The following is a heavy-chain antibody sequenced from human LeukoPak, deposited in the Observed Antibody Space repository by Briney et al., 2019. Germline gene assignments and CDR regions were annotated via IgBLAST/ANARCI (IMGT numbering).Heavy chain of an antibody. CDR3: ARDFRGIAAADDY. CDR1: GFTFTSYD. CDR2: MNPNSGNT. D-gene: IGHD6-13*01. V-gene: IGHV1-8*01. Sequence: ASVKVSCKASGFTFTSYDINWVRQAPGQGLEWMGWMNPNSGNTGYAQKFQGRVTMTRNTSISTAYMELSSLRSEDTAVYYCARDFRGIAAADDYWGQGTLVTVSS. J-gene: IGHJ4*02.